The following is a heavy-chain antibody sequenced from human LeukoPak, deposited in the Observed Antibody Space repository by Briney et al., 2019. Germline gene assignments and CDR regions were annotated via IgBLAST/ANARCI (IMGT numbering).Heavy chain of an antibody. CDR2: IYHSGST. J-gene: IGHJ3*02. V-gene: IGHV4-38-2*02. CDR1: GYSISSGYY. CDR3: ARFTGYCSGTSCYPNAFDI. Sequence: SETLSLTCTVSGYSISSGYYWGWIRQPPGKGLEWIGSIYHSGSTYYNPSLKSRVTISVDTSKNQFSLKLSSVTAADTAVFYCARFTGYCSGTSCYPNAFDIWGQGTMVTVSS. D-gene: IGHD2-2*01.